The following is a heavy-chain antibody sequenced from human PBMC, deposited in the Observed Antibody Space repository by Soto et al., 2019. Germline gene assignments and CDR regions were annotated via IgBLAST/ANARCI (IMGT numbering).Heavy chain of an antibody. CDR1: GFTFSNYG. CDR3: ASALETGDY. V-gene: IGHV3-33*01. D-gene: IGHD3-10*01. J-gene: IGHJ4*02. Sequence: QVQLLESGGGVVQPGRSLRLSCAASGFTFSNYGMHWVRQAPGKGPEWVAVIWYDGSNKDYADSVKGRFTISRDNSKNTLYLQMNSLRAEDTAVYYCASALETGDYWGQGTLVTVSS. CDR2: IWYDGSNK.